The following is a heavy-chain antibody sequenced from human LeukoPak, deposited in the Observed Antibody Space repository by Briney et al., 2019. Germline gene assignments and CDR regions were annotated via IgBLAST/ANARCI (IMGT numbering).Heavy chain of an antibody. CDR3: AREGSRDGHNFRFDP. J-gene: IGHJ5*02. D-gene: IGHD5-24*01. CDR2: ISFTSSTI. CDR1: GFTFSTYS. Sequence: GGSLRLSCAASGFTFSTYSMNWVRQAPGKGLEWVSYISFTSSTISYADSVKGRFTISRDNAKNSLYLQMNSLRAEDTAVYYCAREGSRDGHNFRFDPWGQGTLVTVSS. V-gene: IGHV3-48*01.